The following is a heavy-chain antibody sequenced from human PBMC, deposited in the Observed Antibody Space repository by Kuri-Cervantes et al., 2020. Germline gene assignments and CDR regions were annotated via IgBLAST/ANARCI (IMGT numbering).Heavy chain of an antibody. CDR1: GGSFSGYY. J-gene: IGHJ4*02. V-gene: IGHV4-34*09. D-gene: IGHD2-15*01. CDR2: INHSGST. CDR3: ASKDRRNYYFDR. Sequence: LRLSCAVYGGSFSGYYWSWIRQPPVKGLEWIGEINHSGSTNYNPSLKSRVTMSIDTSKSQFSLKLNSVTTTDTAVYYCASKDRRNYYFDRWGQGTLVTVSS.